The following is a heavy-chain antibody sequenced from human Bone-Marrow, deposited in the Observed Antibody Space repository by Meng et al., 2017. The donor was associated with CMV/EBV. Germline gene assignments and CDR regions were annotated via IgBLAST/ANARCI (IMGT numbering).Heavy chain of an antibody. J-gene: IGHJ3*02. Sequence: APVNVSCKASGYTFTSYGISWVRQAPGQGLEWMGWISAYNGNTNYAQKLQGRVTMTTDTSTSTAYMELRSLRSDDTAVYYCARESIVGATIDHAFDIWGQGTMVTVSS. CDR3: ARESIVGATIDHAFDI. CDR2: ISAYNGNT. CDR1: GYTFTSYG. V-gene: IGHV1-18*01. D-gene: IGHD1-26*01.